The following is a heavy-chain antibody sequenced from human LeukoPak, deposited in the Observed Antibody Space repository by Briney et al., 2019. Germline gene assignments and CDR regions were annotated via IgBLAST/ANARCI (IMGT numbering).Heavy chain of an antibody. CDR1: GGSISSGGYY. Sequence: SETLSLTCTVSGGSISSGGYYWSWIRQPPGKGLEWIGYIYHSGSTYYNPSLKSRVTISVDRSKNQFSLRLSSVTAADTAVYYCARARGYYDSSDLWGQGTMVTVSS. J-gene: IGHJ3*01. V-gene: IGHV4-30-2*01. CDR3: ARARGYYDSSDL. D-gene: IGHD3-22*01. CDR2: IYHSGST.